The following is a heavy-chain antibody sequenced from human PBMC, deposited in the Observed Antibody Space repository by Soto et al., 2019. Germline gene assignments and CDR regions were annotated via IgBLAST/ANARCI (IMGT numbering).Heavy chain of an antibody. Sequence: EVQLLESGGGLVQPGGSLRLSCAASGFTFSSYAMSWVRQAPGKGLEWVSAISGSGGSTYYADSVKGRFTISRDNSKNTLYLQMNSLRAEDTAVYYCAKEGRFLEWLEREYYYYYGMDVWGQGTTVTVSS. D-gene: IGHD3-3*01. CDR3: AKEGRFLEWLEREYYYYYGMDV. CDR1: GFTFSSYA. J-gene: IGHJ6*02. V-gene: IGHV3-23*01. CDR2: ISGSGGST.